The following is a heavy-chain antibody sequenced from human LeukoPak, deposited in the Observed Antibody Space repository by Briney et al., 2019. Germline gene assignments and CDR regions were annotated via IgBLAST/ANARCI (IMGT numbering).Heavy chain of an antibody. Sequence: PGGSLTLSCVASGFTFSDYGMHWVRQAAGKGLEWVAFIRNDGSYEYYPDSVKGRFTISRDNSRNALFLQMNSRRAEDTAVYYCGKGGSPSHNWFNSWGQGTVLTVSS. D-gene: IGHD2-15*01. CDR1: GFTFSDYG. V-gene: IGHV3-30*02. CDR2: IRNDGSYE. CDR3: GKGGSPSHNWFNS. J-gene: IGHJ5*01.